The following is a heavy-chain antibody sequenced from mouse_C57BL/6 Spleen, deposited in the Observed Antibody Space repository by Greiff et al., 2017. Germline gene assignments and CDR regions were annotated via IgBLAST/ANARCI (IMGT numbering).Heavy chain of an antibody. CDR2: IHPNSGST. V-gene: IGHV1-64*01. J-gene: IGHJ4*01. CDR3: ARGDEGYYAMDY. CDR1: GYTFTSYW. Sequence: VQLQQPGAELVKPGASVKLSCKASGYTFTSYWMHWVKQRPGQGLEWIGMIHPNSGSTNYNEKFKSKATLTVDKSSSTAYMQLSSLTSEDSAVYYCARGDEGYYAMDYWGQGTSVTVSS.